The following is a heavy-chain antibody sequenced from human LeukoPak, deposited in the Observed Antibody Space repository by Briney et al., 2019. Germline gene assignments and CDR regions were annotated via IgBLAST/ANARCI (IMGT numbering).Heavy chain of an antibody. CDR1: GFTFSSYG. Sequence: GGSLRLSCAASGFTFSSYGMHWVRQAPGKGLEWVAVISYDGSNKYYADSVKGRFTISRDNSKNTLYLQMNSLRAEDTAVYYCAKDPMNDEDSSGYPDYWGQGTLVTVSS. V-gene: IGHV3-30*18. D-gene: IGHD3-22*01. CDR3: AKDPMNDEDSSGYPDY. J-gene: IGHJ4*02. CDR2: ISYDGSNK.